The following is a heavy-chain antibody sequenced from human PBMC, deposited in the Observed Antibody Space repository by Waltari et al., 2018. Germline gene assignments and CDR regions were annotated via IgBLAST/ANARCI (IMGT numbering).Heavy chain of an antibody. CDR1: GFYFSNSD. Sequence: EVQLVESGGGLVQPGGSLRLSGAASGFYFSNSDMNWVRQAPGKGLEWISYISGRTGVKYHADSVKGRFTISRDIAKNSVQLQMNSLRAEDTALYYCTGGHHDYWGQGTLVTVSS. CDR2: ISGRTGVK. CDR3: TGGHHDY. J-gene: IGHJ4*02. V-gene: IGHV3-48*01.